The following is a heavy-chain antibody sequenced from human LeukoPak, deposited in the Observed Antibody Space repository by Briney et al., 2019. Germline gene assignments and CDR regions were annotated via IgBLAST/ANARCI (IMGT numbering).Heavy chain of an antibody. J-gene: IGHJ4*02. Sequence: RWASVKLSCKASGGTFSSYAISWVREAPGQGLEWMGGIIPIFGTANYAQKSQGRVTITADKSTSTAYMELSSLRSEDTAVYYCAREGSCYYGSGSYCNFDYWGQGTLVTVSS. CDR1: GGTFSSYA. D-gene: IGHD3-10*01. CDR2: IIPIFGTA. V-gene: IGHV1-69*06. CDR3: AREGSCYYGSGSYCNFDY.